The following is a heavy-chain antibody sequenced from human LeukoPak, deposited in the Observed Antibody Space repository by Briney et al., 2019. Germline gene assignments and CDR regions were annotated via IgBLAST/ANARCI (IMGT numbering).Heavy chain of an antibody. CDR1: GYTFTSYD. CDR3: ARGTHRYYFVGGRWKNGSAP. J-gene: IGHJ5*02. V-gene: IGHV1-8*01. D-gene: IGHD3-10*02. Sequence: ASVKVSCKASGYTFTSYDINWVRQATGQGLEWMGWMNPNSGNTGYAQKFQGRLTMTRNTSISTAYMELSSLRSEDTAVYYCARGTHRYYFVGGRWKNGSAPGAKGTLVTVSS. CDR2: MNPNSGNT.